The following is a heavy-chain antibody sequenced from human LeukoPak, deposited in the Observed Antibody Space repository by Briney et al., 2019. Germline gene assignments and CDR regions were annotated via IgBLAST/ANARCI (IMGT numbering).Heavy chain of an antibody. CDR1: GGSISSYY. CDR2: IYYSGST. Sequence: SETLSLTCTVSGGSISSYYWSWIRQPPGKGLEWIGYIYYSGSTNYNPSLKSRVTMSVDTSKNQFSLKLSSVTAADTAVYYCARVRGELLWFGELSGQNWFDPWGQGTLVTVSS. CDR3: ARVRGELLWFGELSGQNWFDP. V-gene: IGHV4-59*12. J-gene: IGHJ5*02. D-gene: IGHD3-10*01.